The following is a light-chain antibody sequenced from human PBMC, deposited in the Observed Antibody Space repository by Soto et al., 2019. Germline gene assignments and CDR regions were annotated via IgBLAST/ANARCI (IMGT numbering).Light chain of an antibody. Sequence: EFVLTQSPGTLSLSPGERATLSCRASQTVRNNYLAWYQQKPGQAPRLLIYDASSRATGIPDRFSGSGSGTDFTLTISRLEPEDFAVYYCQQYGSSPKLTFGGGTKV. CDR3: QQYGSSPKLT. CDR1: QTVRNNY. J-gene: IGKJ4*01. CDR2: DAS. V-gene: IGKV3-20*01.